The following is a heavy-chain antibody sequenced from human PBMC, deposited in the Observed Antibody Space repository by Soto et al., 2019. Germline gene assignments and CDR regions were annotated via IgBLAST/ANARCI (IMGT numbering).Heavy chain of an antibody. CDR1: GDSVSSNSAA. D-gene: IGHD1-26*01. CDR3: ARDQVGIAYNWFDP. Sequence: SQTLSLTCAISGDSVSSNSAAWDWIRQSPSRGLEWLRRTYYRSKWYNDYAVSVKSRITINPDTSKNPFSLQLNSVTPEDTAVYYCARDQVGIAYNWFDPWGQGTLVTVSS. J-gene: IGHJ5*02. CDR2: TYYRSKWYN. V-gene: IGHV6-1*01.